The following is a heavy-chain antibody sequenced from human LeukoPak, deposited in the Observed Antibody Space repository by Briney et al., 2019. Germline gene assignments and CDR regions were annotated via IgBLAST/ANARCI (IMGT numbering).Heavy chain of an antibody. V-gene: IGHV3-23*01. D-gene: IGHD2-21*01. CDR2: ISGSGGST. J-gene: IGHJ1*01. CDR3: AKEYCGGDCYSAEYFQH. Sequence: GGSLRLSCAASGFTFSSYAMSWVRQTPGKGLEWVSAISGSGGSTYYADSVKGRFTISRDNSKNTLYLQMNSLRAEDTAVYYCAKEYCGGDCYSAEYFQHWGQGTLVTVSS. CDR1: GFTFSSYA.